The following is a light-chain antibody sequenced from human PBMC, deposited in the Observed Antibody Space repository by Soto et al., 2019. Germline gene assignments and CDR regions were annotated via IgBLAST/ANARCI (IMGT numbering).Light chain of an antibody. CDR2: DDN. CDR1: SSNIGGNS. CDR3: ASWDDSLNGPV. Sequence: VLTQPPSVSAAPGQKVAISCSGSSSNIGGNSVSWYQQLPGTAPKLLIYDDNKRPSGIPDRFSGSKSGTSATLGITGFQTGDEADYYCASWDDSLNGPVFGTGTKVTVL. J-gene: IGLJ1*01. V-gene: IGLV1-51*01.